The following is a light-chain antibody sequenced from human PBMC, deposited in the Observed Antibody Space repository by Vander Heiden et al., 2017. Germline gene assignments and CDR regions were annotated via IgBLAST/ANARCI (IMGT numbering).Light chain of an antibody. CDR2: DVT. CDR1: SSDVGRYNY. V-gene: IGLV2-11*01. Sequence: QSALTQPRSVSGSPGQSVTISCTGTSSDVGRYNYVSWYQQHPGKAPKLMIYDVTKRPSGVPDRFSASKSDNTASLTISGLQAEDEADYYCCSHAGSSYVFGTGTMVTVL. J-gene: IGLJ1*01. CDR3: CSHAGSSYV.